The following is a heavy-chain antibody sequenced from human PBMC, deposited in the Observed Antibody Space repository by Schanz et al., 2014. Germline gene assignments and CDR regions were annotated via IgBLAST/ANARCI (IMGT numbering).Heavy chain of an antibody. CDR2: ISTGRYL. D-gene: IGHD1-26*01. J-gene: IGHJ4*02. V-gene: IGHV3-21*02. Sequence: EVQLVESGGGLVKPGGSLRLSCAASGFTFSSYSLAWVRQAPGKGLEWVSFISTGRYLYYADSVKGRFTISRDNTKNSVFLQMSSLRGEDTGLYFCARDPVEGAPTPYYFDSWAREHWSPSRQ. CDR3: ARDPVEGAPTPYYFDS. CDR1: GFTFSSYS.